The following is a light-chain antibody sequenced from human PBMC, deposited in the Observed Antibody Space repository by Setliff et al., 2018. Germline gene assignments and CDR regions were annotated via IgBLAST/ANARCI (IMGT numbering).Light chain of an antibody. CDR2: RNN. Sequence: QSALAQPPSASGTPGQRVTISCSGSSSNIGSNTVNWYQQVPGAAPKLLIYRNNQRPSGVPDRFSGSKSGTSASLAISGLQAEDEADYHCAAWDDSLNGFVVFGGGTQRTVL. CDR1: SSNIGSNT. J-gene: IGLJ2*01. CDR3: AAWDDSLNGFVV. V-gene: IGLV1-44*01.